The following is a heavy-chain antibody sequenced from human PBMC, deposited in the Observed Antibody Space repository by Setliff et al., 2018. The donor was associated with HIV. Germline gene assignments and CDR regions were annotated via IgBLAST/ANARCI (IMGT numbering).Heavy chain of an antibody. CDR1: DYSISSGYY. CDR3: ARLNNGAHYFHFDY. J-gene: IGHJ4*02. Sequence: SETLSLTCAVSDYSISSGYYWGWIRQPPGKGLEWIGGIYHNGSTYYNPSLKSRVTISVDTSKNHFSLKLSSVTAADTAVYYCARLNNGAHYFHFDYWGQGTLVTVS. CDR2: IYHNGST. D-gene: IGHD1-20*01. V-gene: IGHV4-38-2*01.